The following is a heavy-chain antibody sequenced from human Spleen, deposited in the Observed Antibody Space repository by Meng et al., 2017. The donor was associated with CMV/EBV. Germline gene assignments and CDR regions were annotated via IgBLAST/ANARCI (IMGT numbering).Heavy chain of an antibody. CDR2: INPNSGGT. V-gene: IGHV1-2*02. CDR3: AREILLREPPYYGLDV. CDR1: GYTFTGYY. D-gene: IGHD2-15*01. Sequence: ASVKVSCKASGYTFTGYYMHWVRQAPGQGLEWMGWINPNSGGTNYAQKFQGRVTMTWDTSVSTGYMELSGLSSDDTAVYFCAREILLREPPYYGLDVWGRGTTVTVSS. J-gene: IGHJ6*02.